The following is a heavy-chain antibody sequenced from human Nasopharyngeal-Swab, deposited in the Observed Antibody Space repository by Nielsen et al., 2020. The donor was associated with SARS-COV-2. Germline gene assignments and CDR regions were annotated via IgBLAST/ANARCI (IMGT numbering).Heavy chain of an antibody. CDR2: INPGSGGT. V-gene: IGHV1-46*01. D-gene: IGHD2-2*01. J-gene: IGHJ6*02. Sequence: WVRQAPGQGLEWMGMINPGSGGTTYAQKFQGRVTMTRDTSTSTVFMDLSSLRSEDTAAYYCARRGRCSGSSCDMDAWGQGTTVTVSS. CDR3: ARRGRCSGSSCDMDA.